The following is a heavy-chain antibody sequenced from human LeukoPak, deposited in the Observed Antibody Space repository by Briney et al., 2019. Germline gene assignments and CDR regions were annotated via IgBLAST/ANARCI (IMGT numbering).Heavy chain of an antibody. J-gene: IGHJ3*02. D-gene: IGHD3/OR15-3a*01. CDR3: ARVDLQNAFDI. CDR1: GGSISATGYF. Sequence: SETLSLTCTVSGGSISATGYFWGWIHQPPGKGLEWIGSIYYSGITHYNPSLKSRVTISVDTSKNQFSLKLSSVAAADTAVYYCARVDLQNAFDIWGQGTVVTVSS. CDR2: IYYSGIT. V-gene: IGHV4-39*07.